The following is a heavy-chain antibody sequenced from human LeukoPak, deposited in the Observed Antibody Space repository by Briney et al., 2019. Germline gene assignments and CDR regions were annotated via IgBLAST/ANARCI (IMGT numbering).Heavy chain of an antibody. CDR2: IIPIFGTA. V-gene: IGHV1-69*01. Sequence: SVKVSCKASGGTFSSYAISWVRQAPGQGLEWMGGIIPIFGTANYAQKFQGRVTITADESTSTAYMELSSLGSEDTAVYYCAGGYYYDSSGYYPTRTRFDYWDQGTLVTVSS. D-gene: IGHD3-22*01. CDR1: GGTFSSYA. CDR3: AGGYYYDSSGYYPTRTRFDY. J-gene: IGHJ4*02.